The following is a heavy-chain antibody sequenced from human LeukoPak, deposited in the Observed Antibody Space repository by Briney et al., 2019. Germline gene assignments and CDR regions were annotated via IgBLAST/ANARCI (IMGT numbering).Heavy chain of an antibody. CDR1: GGTFSSYA. V-gene: IGHV1-69*04. D-gene: IGHD3-16*01. J-gene: IGHJ6*04. CDR3: ARGVPRDV. Sequence: GASVKVSCKASGGTFSSYAISWVRQAPGQGLEWMGRTIPILGIANYAQKFQGRVTITADKSTSTAYMELSSLRSEDTAVYYCARGVPRDVGAKGTRVTVPS. CDR2: TIPILGIA.